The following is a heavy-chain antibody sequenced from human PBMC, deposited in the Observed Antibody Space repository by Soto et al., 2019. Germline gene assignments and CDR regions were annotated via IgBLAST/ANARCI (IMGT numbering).Heavy chain of an antibody. J-gene: IGHJ4*02. CDR3: AIQYSYGPGNFDY. CDR2: INPNSGGT. CDR1: GYTFTGYY. D-gene: IGHD5-18*01. V-gene: IGHV1-2*04. Sequence: QVQLVQSGAEVKKPGASVKVSCKASGYTFTGYYMHWVRQAPGQWLEWMGWINPNSGGTNYAQKFKGWVTMTRDTSISTAYMELSRLRSDDTAVYYCAIQYSYGPGNFDYWGQGTLVTVSS.